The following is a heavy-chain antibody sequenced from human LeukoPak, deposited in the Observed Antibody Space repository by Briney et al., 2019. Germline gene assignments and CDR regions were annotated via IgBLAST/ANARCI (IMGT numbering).Heavy chain of an antibody. CDR2: ISSSGTPI. CDR1: GFTFSDYH. D-gene: IGHD3-22*01. V-gene: IGHV3-11*04. J-gene: IGHJ4*02. CDR3: ARSGAGSYYDTSGYPYYFDY. Sequence: GGSLRLSCAASGFTFSDYHMSCVRRQAPGKGLEWVSYISSSGTPIYYADSVKGRFTISRDNAKNSLYLQMNSLRAEDTAVYYCARSGAGSYYDTSGYPYYFDYWGRRTLVTVSS.